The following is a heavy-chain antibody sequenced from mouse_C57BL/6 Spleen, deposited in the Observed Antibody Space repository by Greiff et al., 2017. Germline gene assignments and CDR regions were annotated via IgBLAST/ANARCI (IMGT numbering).Heavy chain of an antibody. Sequence: QVQLQQPGAELVKPGASVKLSCKASGYTFTSYWMHWVKQRPGKGLEWIGMIHPNSGSTNYNEKFKSKATLTVDNSSSTAYMQLRSLTAEDSAVYYCSRLDYDGNPAWFSYWGQGTLVTVSA. CDR1: GYTFTSYW. CDR3: SRLDYDGNPAWFSY. D-gene: IGHD2-1*01. V-gene: IGHV1-64*01. CDR2: IHPNSGST. J-gene: IGHJ3*01.